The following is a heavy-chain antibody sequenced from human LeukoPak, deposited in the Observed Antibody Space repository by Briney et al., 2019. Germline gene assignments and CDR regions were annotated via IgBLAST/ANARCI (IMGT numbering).Heavy chain of an antibody. D-gene: IGHD3-3*01. V-gene: IGHV3-23*01. CDR1: GFTFSSYA. CDR2: ISGSGGST. Sequence: GGSLRLSCAASGFTFSSYAMSWVRQAPGKGLEWVSAISGSGGSTYYADSVKGRFTISRDNSKNTLYLQMNSLRAEDTAVYYCAKDPGYDFWSGYTQYFQHWGQGTLVTVSS. CDR3: AKDPGYDFWSGYTQYFQH. J-gene: IGHJ1*01.